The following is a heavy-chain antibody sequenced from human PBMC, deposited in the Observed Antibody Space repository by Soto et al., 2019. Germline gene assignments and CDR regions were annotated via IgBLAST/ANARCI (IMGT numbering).Heavy chain of an antibody. CDR3: AKDLGYCSSNSCLFDY. Sequence: VGSLRLSCASSVFTFSSYAMSCVRHSPGKWLEWVSAISGSGGSTYYADSVKGRFTISRDNSKNTLYLQMNSLRAEDTAVYYCAKDLGYCSSNSCLFDYWGQGSWVTVSS. D-gene: IGHD2-2*01. CDR1: VFTFSSYA. J-gene: IGHJ4*02. CDR2: ISGSGGST. V-gene: IGHV3-23*01.